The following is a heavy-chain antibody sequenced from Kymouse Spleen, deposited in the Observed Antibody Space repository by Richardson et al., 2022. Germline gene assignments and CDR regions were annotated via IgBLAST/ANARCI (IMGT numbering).Heavy chain of an antibody. J-gene: IGHJ6*02. CDR1: GFTFDDYA. CDR2: ISWNSGSI. V-gene: IGHV3-9*01. Sequence: EVQLVESGGGLVQPGRSLRLSCAASGFTFDDYAMHWVRQAPGKGLEWVSGISWNSGSIGYADSVKGRFTISRDNAKNSLYLQMNSLRAEDTALYYCAKDIGHPYSSSPYYYYYGMDVWGQGTTVTVSS. D-gene: IGHD6-6*01. CDR3: AKDIGHPYSSSPYYYYYGMDV.